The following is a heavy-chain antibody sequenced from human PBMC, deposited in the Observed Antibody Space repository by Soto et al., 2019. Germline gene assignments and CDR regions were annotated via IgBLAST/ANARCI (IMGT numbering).Heavy chain of an antibody. CDR1: GGSISSSSYY. CDR2: IYHSGST. J-gene: IGHJ5*02. V-gene: IGHV4-39*07. CDR3: ARGERIAAAGRCFGCWFDP. Sequence: PSETLSLTCTVSGGSISSSSYYWGWIRQPPGKGLEWIGYIYHSGSTYYNPSLKSRVTISVDRSKNQFSLKLSSVTAADTAVYYCARGERIAAAGRCFGCWFDPWGQGTLVTVSS. D-gene: IGHD6-13*01.